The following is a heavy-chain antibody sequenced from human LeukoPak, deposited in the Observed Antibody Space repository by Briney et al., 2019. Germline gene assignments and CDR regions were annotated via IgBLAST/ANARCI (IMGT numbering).Heavy chain of an antibody. CDR3: ARVRTMIVVLDAFDI. CDR2: ISSSSSYI. CDR1: GFTFSSYS. D-gene: IGHD3-22*01. J-gene: IGHJ3*02. V-gene: IGHV3-21*01. Sequence: PGGSLRLSCAASGFTFSSYSMNWVRQAPGKGLEWVSSISSSSSYIYYADSVKGRFTISRDNAKNSLYLQMNSLRAEDTAVYYCARVRTMIVVLDAFDIWGQGTMVTVSS.